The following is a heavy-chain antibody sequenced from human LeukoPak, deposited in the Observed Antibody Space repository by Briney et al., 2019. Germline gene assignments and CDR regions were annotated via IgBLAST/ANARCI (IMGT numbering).Heavy chain of an antibody. V-gene: IGHV3-74*01. D-gene: IGHD3-10*01. CDR3: ARGYGSGSYQGFN. CDR1: GFTFSSSW. CDR2: LNSDGTTT. Sequence: GGSLRLSCAASGFTFSSSWMHWVRQAPGKGLVWVSRLNSDGTTTFYADSVKGRFTISRDNAKNTLYLQMNSLRAEDTAVYYCARGYGSGSYQGFNWGQGTLVTVSS. J-gene: IGHJ4*02.